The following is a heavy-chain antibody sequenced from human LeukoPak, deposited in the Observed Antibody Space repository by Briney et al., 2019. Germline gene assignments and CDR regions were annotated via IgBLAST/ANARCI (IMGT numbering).Heavy chain of an antibody. CDR2: INHSGST. CDR1: GGSFSGYY. V-gene: IGHV4-34*01. D-gene: IGHD3-3*01. CDR3: ARGILDFWSGYLDY. Sequence: PSETLSLTCAVYGGSFSGYYWSWIRQPPGKGLEWIGEINHSGSTNYNPSLKSRVTISVDTSKNQFSLKLSSVTAADTAVYYCARGILDFWSGYLDYWGQGTLVTVSS. J-gene: IGHJ4*02.